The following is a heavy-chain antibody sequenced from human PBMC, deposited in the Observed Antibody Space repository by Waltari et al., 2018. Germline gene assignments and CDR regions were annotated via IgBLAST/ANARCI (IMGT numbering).Heavy chain of an antibody. CDR1: GFTFSSYW. D-gene: IGHD3-16*01. CDR2: MKQDGSEK. CDR3: ARVGGGDYFDY. Sequence: EVQLVESGGGLVQPGGSLRLSCAASGFTFSSYWMSWVRQAPGKGLEWVANMKQDGSEKYYVDSVKGRFTISRDNAKNSLYLQMNSLRAEDTAVYYCARVGGGDYFDYWGQGTLVTVSS. J-gene: IGHJ4*02. V-gene: IGHV3-7*01.